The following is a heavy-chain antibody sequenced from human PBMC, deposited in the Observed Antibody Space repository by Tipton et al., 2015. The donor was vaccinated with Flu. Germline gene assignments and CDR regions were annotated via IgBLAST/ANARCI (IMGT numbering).Heavy chain of an antibody. CDR1: GYSFTNYW. V-gene: IGHV5-51*03. CDR2: IYIGDSDT. Sequence: QLVQSGAEVKKPGESLKISCKNSGYSFTNYWIGWVRQMPGKALEWMGIIYIGDSDTRYSPSFQGQVTISVDKSITTAYLQWNSLKAADTAKYYCASGQHLEVYDSWGQGTLVTVSS. J-gene: IGHJ4*02. CDR3: ASGQHLEVYDS. D-gene: IGHD1-1*01.